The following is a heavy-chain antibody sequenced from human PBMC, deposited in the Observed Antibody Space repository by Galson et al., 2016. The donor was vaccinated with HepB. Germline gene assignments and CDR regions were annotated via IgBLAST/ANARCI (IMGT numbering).Heavy chain of an antibody. D-gene: IGHD2-15*01. V-gene: IGHV1-69*13. CDR2: IIPIVGTP. CDR3: ARRYCSGVTCYGGFDN. J-gene: IGHJ4*02. Sequence: SVKVSCKASGDTFSSHAFYWVRQASGQGLEWMGGIIPIVGTPNYAQKFQGRVTISADESTNTAYMELRSLRSDDTAIYFCARRYCSGVTCYGGFDNWGQGTLVTVSS. CDR1: GDTFSSHA.